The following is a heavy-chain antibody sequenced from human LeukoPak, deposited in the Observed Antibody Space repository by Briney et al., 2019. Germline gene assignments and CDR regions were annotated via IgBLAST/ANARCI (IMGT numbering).Heavy chain of an antibody. CDR2: ISGSGDST. Sequence: GGSLRLSGAASGFPFSSYAMSWVRQVPGKGLEWVSAISGSGDSTYYADSVKGRFTISRDNSKNTLYLQMNSLRAEDTAVYYCVKLVGVGELFWGHFLEDFWGQGTLVTVSS. CDR3: VKLVGVGELFWGHFLEDF. CDR1: GFPFSSYA. J-gene: IGHJ4*02. D-gene: IGHD3-10*01. V-gene: IGHV3-23*01.